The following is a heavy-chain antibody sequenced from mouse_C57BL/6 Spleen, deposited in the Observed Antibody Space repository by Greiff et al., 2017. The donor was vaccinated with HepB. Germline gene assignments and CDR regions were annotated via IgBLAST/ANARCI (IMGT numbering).Heavy chain of an antibody. CDR2: IYPGDGDT. J-gene: IGHJ3*01. D-gene: IGHD2-2*01. CDR3: ARGAYGYEAWFAY. CDR1: GYAFSSYW. V-gene: IGHV1-80*01. Sequence: QVQLQQSGAELVKPGASVKISCKASGYAFSSYWMNWVKQRPGKGLEWIGQIYPGDGDTNYNGKFKGKATLTADKSSSTAYMQLSSLTSEDSAVYFCARGAYGYEAWFAYWGQGTLVTVSA.